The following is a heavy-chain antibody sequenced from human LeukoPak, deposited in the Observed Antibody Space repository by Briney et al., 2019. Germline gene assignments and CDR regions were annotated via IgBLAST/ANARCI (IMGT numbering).Heavy chain of an antibody. CDR1: GFTFSSYG. CDR2: IRYDGNNK. Sequence: GGSLRLSCAASGFTFSSYGMHWVRQAPGKGLEWVAFIRYDGNNKYYADSVKGRFTISRDNSKNTLYLQMNSLRAEDTAVYYCAKGLTRRYSSSWSIDYWGQGTLVTVSS. V-gene: IGHV3-30*02. CDR3: AKGLTRRYSSSWSIDY. D-gene: IGHD6-13*01. J-gene: IGHJ4*02.